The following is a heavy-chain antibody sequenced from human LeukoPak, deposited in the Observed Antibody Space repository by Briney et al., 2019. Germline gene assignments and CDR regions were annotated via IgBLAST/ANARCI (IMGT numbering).Heavy chain of an antibody. CDR1: GFTFGNYA. CDR3: ARTILVAPAIDYFDY. D-gene: IGHD2-2*01. J-gene: IGHJ4*02. Sequence: QSGGSLRLSCAASGFTFGNYAMTWVRQAPGKGLEWVSTIRGSGVGTYYADSVKGRFTISRGNSKNTLYLQVNSLRADDTAVYYCARTILVAPAIDYFDYWGQGTLVTVSS. V-gene: IGHV3-23*01. CDR2: IRGSGVGT.